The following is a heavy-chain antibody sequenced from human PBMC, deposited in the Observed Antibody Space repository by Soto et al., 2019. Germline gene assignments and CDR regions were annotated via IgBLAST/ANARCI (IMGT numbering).Heavy chain of an antibody. D-gene: IGHD3-22*01. CDR3: ARGWGYDSNDYYYAY. CDR1: GGTFSRHA. V-gene: IGHV1-69*01. Sequence: QVQLVQSGAEVRKPGSSVKVSCKASGGTFSRHAISWVRQAPGQGLEWMGGIIPIFGTANPAHKFQCRVTIIAAESTSTVYMELSSLRSEDTAMYYCARGWGYDSNDYYYAYWGQGTLVIVSS. J-gene: IGHJ4*02. CDR2: IIPIFGTA.